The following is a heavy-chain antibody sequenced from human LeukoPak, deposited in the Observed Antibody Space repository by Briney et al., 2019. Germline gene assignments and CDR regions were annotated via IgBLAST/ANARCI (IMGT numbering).Heavy chain of an antibody. D-gene: IGHD3-22*01. V-gene: IGHV3-33*01. Sequence: GGSLRLSCAASGLTFSNYAIHWVRQAPGKGLEWVAVIWYDGSYKYYADSVKGRFTISRDNSNNTVYLQMNSLRAEDTAVYSCARGFHDGSGYYNLPGDWGQGTLVTVSS. CDR1: GLTFSNYA. CDR3: ARGFHDGSGYYNLPGD. CDR2: IWYDGSYK. J-gene: IGHJ4*02.